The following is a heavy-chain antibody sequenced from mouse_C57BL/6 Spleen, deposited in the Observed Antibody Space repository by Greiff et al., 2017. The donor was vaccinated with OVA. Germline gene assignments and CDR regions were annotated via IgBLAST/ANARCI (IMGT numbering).Heavy chain of an antibody. J-gene: IGHJ4*01. V-gene: IGHV1-22*01. CDR2: INPTNGGT. CDR1: GYTFTDYN. CDR3: ARNGYYEFYAMDY. D-gene: IGHD2-3*01. Sequence: DVQLQESGPELVKPGASVKMSCKASGYTFTDYNMHWVKQSHGKSLEWIGYINPTNGGTSYNQKFKGKATLTVNKSSSTAYMELRSLTSEDSAVYYCARNGYYEFYAMDYWGQGTSVTVSS.